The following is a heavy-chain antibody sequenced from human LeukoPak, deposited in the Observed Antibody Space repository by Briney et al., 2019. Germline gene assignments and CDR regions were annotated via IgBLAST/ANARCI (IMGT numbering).Heavy chain of an antibody. D-gene: IGHD3-22*01. Sequence: GASVKVSCKASGYTFTSYGISWVRQAPGQGLEWMGWISAYNGNTNYAQKLQGRVTMTTDTSTSTAYMELRSLRSDDTAVYYCARDRRDFYYYDSSGGAGGLWAWGQGTLVTVSS. CDR3: ARDRRDFYYYDSSGGAGGLWA. CDR1: GYTFTSYG. J-gene: IGHJ5*02. CDR2: ISAYNGNT. V-gene: IGHV1-18*01.